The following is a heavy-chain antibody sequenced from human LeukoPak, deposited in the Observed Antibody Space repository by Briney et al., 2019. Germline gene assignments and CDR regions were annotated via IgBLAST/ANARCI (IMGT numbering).Heavy chain of an antibody. CDR1: GFTFSSYG. CDR3: AKDPPNNYDFWSGYYIDPIDY. Sequence: GGSLRLSCAASGFTFSSYGMHWVRQAAGKGLEWVAFIRYDGSNKYYADSVKGRFTISRDNSKNTLYLQMNSLRAEDTAVYYCAKDPPNNYDFWSGYYIDPIDYWGQGTLVTVSS. J-gene: IGHJ4*02. CDR2: IRYDGSNK. D-gene: IGHD3-3*01. V-gene: IGHV3-30*02.